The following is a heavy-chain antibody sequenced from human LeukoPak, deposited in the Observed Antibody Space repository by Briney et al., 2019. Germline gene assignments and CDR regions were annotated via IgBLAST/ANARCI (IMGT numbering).Heavy chain of an antibody. Sequence: GGSLRLSCAASGFTFDDYAMHWVRQAPGKGLEGVTGISWNSGSIGYADSVKGRFTISRDNAKNSLYLQMNSLRAEDTALYYCAKALYSGSYCIDYWGQGTLVTVSS. D-gene: IGHD1-26*01. CDR2: ISWNSGSI. V-gene: IGHV3-9*01. J-gene: IGHJ4*02. CDR3: AKALYSGSYCIDY. CDR1: GFTFDDYA.